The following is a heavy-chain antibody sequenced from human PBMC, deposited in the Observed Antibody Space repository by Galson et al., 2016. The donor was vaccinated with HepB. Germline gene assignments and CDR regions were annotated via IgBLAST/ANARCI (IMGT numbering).Heavy chain of an antibody. J-gene: IGHJ4*02. D-gene: IGHD3-10*01. CDR2: IYSSGAT. Sequence: ETLSLTCTVSGDSISSSNYYWGWIRQAPGTGLECIASIYSSGATYYNPSLQSRVTMSIDTSKTQFSLKLSSVPAADTAVYYCATSYGSGTYFDYWGQGTLVTVSS. CDR1: GDSISSSNYY. V-gene: IGHV4-39*01. CDR3: ATSYGSGTYFDY.